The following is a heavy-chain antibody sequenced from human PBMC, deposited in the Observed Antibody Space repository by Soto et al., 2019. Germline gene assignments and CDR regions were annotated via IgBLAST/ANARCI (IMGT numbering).Heavy chain of an antibody. CDR2: IYHSGST. CDR1: GYSISSGYY. CDR3: ARDRPYDSSGYVDY. D-gene: IGHD3-22*01. Sequence: PSETLSLTCAVSGYSISSGYYWGWIRQPPGKGLEWIGSIYHSGSTYYNPSLKSRVTISVDTSKNQFSPKLSSVTAADTAVYYCARDRPYDSSGYVDYWGQGTLVTVS. V-gene: IGHV4-38-2*02. J-gene: IGHJ4*02.